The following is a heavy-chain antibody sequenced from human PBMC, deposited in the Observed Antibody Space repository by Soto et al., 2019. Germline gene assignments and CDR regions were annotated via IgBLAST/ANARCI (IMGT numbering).Heavy chain of an antibody. V-gene: IGHV3-49*03. CDR2: IRSKAYGGTT. Sequence: GGSLRLSCTASGFTFGDYAMSWFRQAPGKGLEWVGFIRSKAYGGTTEYAASVKGRFTISRDDSKSIAYLQMDSLKTEDTAVYYCTRDRFLISTGTTGYYYYYMDVWGKGTTVTVSS. D-gene: IGHD1-1*01. J-gene: IGHJ6*03. CDR1: GFTFGDYA. CDR3: TRDRFLISTGTTGYYYYYMDV.